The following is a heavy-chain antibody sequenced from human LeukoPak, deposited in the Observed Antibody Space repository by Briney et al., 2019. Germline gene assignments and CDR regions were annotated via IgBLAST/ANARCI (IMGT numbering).Heavy chain of an antibody. CDR1: GYTFTGYY. Sequence: ASVKVSCKASGYTFTGYYIHWVRQAPGQGLEWMGRINPNSGGTNYTQKFQGRVTMTRDTSISTAYMELRKLTSDDTAVYYCARHHESYKYYGDYLNCFDPWGQGPLVTVPS. CDR2: INPNSGGT. CDR3: ARHHESYKYYGDYLNCFDP. J-gene: IGHJ5*02. D-gene: IGHD4-17*01. V-gene: IGHV1-2*06.